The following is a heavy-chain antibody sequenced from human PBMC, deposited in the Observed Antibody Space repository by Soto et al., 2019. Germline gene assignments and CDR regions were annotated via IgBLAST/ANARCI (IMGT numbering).Heavy chain of an antibody. D-gene: IGHD2-15*01. V-gene: IGHV3-21*01. Sequence: PGGSLRLSCAASGFTFSSYSMNWVRQAPGKGLEWVSSISSSSSYIYYADSVKGRFTISRDNAKNSLYLQMNSLRAEDTAVYYCARDQGYCSGGSCPGSFDYWGQGTLVTVSS. J-gene: IGHJ4*02. CDR1: GFTFSSYS. CDR2: ISSSSSYI. CDR3: ARDQGYCSGGSCPGSFDY.